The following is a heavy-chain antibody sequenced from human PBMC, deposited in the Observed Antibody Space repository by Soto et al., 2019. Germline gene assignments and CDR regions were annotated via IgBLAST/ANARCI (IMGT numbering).Heavy chain of an antibody. CDR2: ISSSSSYI. CDR3: ARDSDDSSGYYPDYFDY. Sequence: GGSLRLSCAASGFTFSSYSMNWVRQAPGKGLEWVSSISSSSSYIYYADSVKGRFTISRDNAKNSLYLQMNSLRAEDTAVYYCARDSDDSSGYYPDYFDYWGQGTLVTVSS. J-gene: IGHJ4*02. V-gene: IGHV3-21*01. CDR1: GFTFSSYS. D-gene: IGHD3-22*01.